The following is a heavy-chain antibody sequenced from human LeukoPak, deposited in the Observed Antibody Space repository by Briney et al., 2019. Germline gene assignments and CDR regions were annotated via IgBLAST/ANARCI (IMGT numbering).Heavy chain of an antibody. V-gene: IGHV1-2*02. CDR3: ARGLNVIAAAGAY. CDR2: INPNSGGT. D-gene: IGHD6-13*01. CDR1: GYTFTVYY. J-gene: IGHJ4*02. Sequence: GASVTVSCKASGYTFTVYYMHWVRQAPGQGLEWMGWINPNSGGTNYAQKFQGRVTMTRDTSISTAYMELSRLRSDDTAVYYCARGLNVIAAAGAYWGQGTLVTVSS.